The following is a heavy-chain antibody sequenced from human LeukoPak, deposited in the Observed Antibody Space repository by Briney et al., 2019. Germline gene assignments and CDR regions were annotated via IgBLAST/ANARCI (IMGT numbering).Heavy chain of an antibody. CDR1: GASIHDDH. J-gene: IGHJ4*02. D-gene: IGHD2-2*01. Sequence: SETLSLTCTVSGASIHDDHFTWIRQPPGRGLEWIGFVYYRGSAKYNPSLESRVTISVDTSKKQFSLKLSSVTAADTAVYYCARLPLYVGYCSSTSCQAGNWGQGTLVTVSS. CDR2: VYYRGSA. V-gene: IGHV4-59*08. CDR3: ARLPLYVGYCSSTSCQAGN.